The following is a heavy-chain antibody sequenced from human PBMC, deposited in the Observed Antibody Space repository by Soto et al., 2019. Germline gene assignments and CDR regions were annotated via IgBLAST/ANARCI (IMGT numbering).Heavy chain of an antibody. D-gene: IGHD5-12*01. CDR1: RFAVSDNY. Sequence: EVHLVESGGGLVQPGGSLRLSCAASRFAVSDNYMSWVRQAPGKGLEFVSLIYSGGTTSYADSVKGRFTISRDNSKNTLDLQMNNLGAEDTAVYYCATRTITLPHWGQGTLVTVSS. CDR2: IYSGGTT. J-gene: IGHJ4*02. CDR3: ATRTITLPH. V-gene: IGHV3-66*01.